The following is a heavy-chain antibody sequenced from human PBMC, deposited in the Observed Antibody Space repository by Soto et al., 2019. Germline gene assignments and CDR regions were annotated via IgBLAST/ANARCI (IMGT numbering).Heavy chain of an antibody. CDR2: ISGSGRDT. D-gene: IGHD6-13*01. J-gene: IGHJ4*01. CDR3: AKERLEEVGTFFEF. V-gene: IGHV3-23*01. Sequence: GGSLILSCEASGFTFSNYAMSWVRQAPGKGLEWVSGISGSGRDTYYADSVKGRLTISRDNAKNTLFLQMNSLRAEDAASYYCAKERLEEVGTFFEFWGQGILVTVSS. CDR1: GFTFSNYA.